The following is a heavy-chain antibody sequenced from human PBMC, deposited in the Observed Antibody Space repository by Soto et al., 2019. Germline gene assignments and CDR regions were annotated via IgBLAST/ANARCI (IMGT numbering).Heavy chain of an antibody. D-gene: IGHD3-9*01. V-gene: IGHV4-39*01. CDR3: ARHVNDILTGPFYYYYYMDV. CDR2: IYYSGST. CDR1: GGSISSSSYY. Sequence: SETLSLTCTVSGGSISSSSYYWGWIRQPPGKGLEWIGSIYYSGSTYYNPSLKSRVTISVDTSKNQFSLKLSSVTAADTAVYYCARHVNDILTGPFYYYYYMDVWGKGTTVTVSS. J-gene: IGHJ6*03.